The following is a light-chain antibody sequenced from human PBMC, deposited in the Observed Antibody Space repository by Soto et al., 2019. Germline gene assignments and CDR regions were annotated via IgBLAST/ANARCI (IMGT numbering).Light chain of an antibody. CDR2: STS. CDR1: QSVNRY. Sequence: DIQMTQSPSSLSASVGDRVTITCRASQSVNRYLNWYQQKEGKAPKLLIYSTSILESGVPSRFSASGSGTDFTLTINSLQPEDFATYYCPQSYSNPRTFGQGTRVEVK. CDR3: PQSYSNPRT. V-gene: IGKV1-39*01. J-gene: IGKJ1*01.